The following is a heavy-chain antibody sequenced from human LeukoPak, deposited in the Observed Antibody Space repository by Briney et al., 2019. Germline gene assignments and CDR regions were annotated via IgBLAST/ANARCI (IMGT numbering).Heavy chain of an antibody. D-gene: IGHD2-15*01. CDR1: GGSISSSSYY. V-gene: IGHV4-39*01. J-gene: IGHJ6*02. Sequence: SETLSLTCTVSGGSISSSSYYWGWIRQPPGKGLEWIGSIYYSGSTYYNPSLKSRVTISVDTSKNQFSLKLSSVTAADTAVYYCRMVVAATHPSYYYYYGMDVWGQGNPGHRLL. CDR2: IYYSGST. CDR3: RMVVAATHPSYYYYYGMDV.